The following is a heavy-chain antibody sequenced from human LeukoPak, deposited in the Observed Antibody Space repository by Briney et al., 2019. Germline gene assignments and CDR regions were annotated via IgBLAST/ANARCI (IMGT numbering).Heavy chain of an antibody. J-gene: IGHJ6*02. D-gene: IGHD1/OR15-1a*01. CDR2: ISTSGSAT. CDR1: GGSFSGYY. Sequence: LSLTCAVYGGSFSGYYWSWIRQAPGKGLEWVSYISTSGSATYYAESVKGRFTISRDNAKNSLYLLMNSLRAEDTAVYYCARDGGEELEHNYYYYGMDVWGQGTTVTVSS. CDR3: ARDGGEELEHNYYYYGMDV. V-gene: IGHV3-11*01.